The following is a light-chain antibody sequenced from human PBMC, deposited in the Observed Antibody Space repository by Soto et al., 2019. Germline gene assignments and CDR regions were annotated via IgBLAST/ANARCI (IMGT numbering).Light chain of an antibody. CDR1: SSNIGKYY. V-gene: IGLV1-51*02. Sequence: QSALTQPPSVSAPPGQKVTMSCSGSSSNIGKYYVSWHQQLPGTAPKLLIYENDKRPSGIPDRFSGSKSGTSATLGITGLQTGDEADYYCGTWDSSLTTFVFGTGTKLTVL. J-gene: IGLJ1*01. CDR2: END. CDR3: GTWDSSLTTFV.